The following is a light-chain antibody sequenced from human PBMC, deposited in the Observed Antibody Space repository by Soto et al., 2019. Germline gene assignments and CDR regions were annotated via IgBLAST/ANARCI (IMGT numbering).Light chain of an antibody. CDR3: QQVNGYPHT. CDR1: QDIRSH. CDR2: AAT. Sequence: DIQLTQSPSFLSASAGDRVTITCRASQDIRSHLAWYQRIPGKGPRLLIFAATTLQSGVPPRFRGSGSGTEFTLAISSLQPEDFATYYCQQVNGYPHTFGQGTKLEIK. J-gene: IGKJ2*01. V-gene: IGKV1-9*01.